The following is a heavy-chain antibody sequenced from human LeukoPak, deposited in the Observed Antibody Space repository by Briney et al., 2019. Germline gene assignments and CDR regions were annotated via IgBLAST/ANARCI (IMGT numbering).Heavy chain of an antibody. CDR2: IIPIFGTA. D-gene: IGHD3-3*01. J-gene: IGHJ4*02. Sequence: SVKVSCKASGGTFSSYAISWVRQAPGQGLEWMGGIIPIFGTANYAQKFQGRVTITADESTSTAYMELSSLGSEDTAVYYCARGTRDRSWEYYDFWSGYLRFDYWGQGTLVTVSS. V-gene: IGHV1-69*01. CDR3: ARGTRDRSWEYYDFWSGYLRFDY. CDR1: GGTFSSYA.